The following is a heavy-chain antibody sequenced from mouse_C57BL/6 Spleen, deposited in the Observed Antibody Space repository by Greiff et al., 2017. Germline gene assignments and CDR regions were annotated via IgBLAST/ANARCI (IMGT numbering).Heavy chain of an antibody. V-gene: IGHV1-7*01. Sequence: QVQLQQSGAELAKPGASVKLSCKASGYTFTSYWMHWVKQRPGQGLEWIGYINPSRGYTKYTQKFKDKATLTADKSSSTAYMQLSSLTYEDSAVYYCASGVYDYDAFAYWGQGTLVTVSA. CDR3: ASGVYDYDAFAY. CDR2: INPSRGYT. J-gene: IGHJ3*01. D-gene: IGHD2-4*01. CDR1: GYTFTSYW.